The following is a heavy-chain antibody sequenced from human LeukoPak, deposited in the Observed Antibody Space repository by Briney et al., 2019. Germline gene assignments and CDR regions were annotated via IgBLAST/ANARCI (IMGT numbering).Heavy chain of an antibody. CDR1: GFTFSTYS. J-gene: IGHJ3*02. Sequence: GGSLRLSCAASGFTFSTYSMNWVRQAPGKGLEWVSSIASSSSYIYYADSVKGRFTISRDNSKNTLYLQMNSLRAEDTAVYYCARTGGPTYKSGWYIWGQGTVVTVSS. V-gene: IGHV3-21*01. D-gene: IGHD6-19*01. CDR3: ARTGGPTYKSGWYI. CDR2: IASSSSYI.